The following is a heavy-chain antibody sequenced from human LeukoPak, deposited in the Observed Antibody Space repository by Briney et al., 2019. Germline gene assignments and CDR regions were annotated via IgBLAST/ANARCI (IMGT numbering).Heavy chain of an antibody. CDR1: GYTFTGYY. D-gene: IGHD2-2*02. CDR3: ARDGGYCSSTSCYTLIDY. Sequence: ASVKVSCKASGYTFTGYYMHWVRQAPGQGLEGMGWINPNSGGTNYAQKFQGRVTMTRDTSISTAYMELSRLRSDDTAVYYCARDGGYCSSTSCYTLIDYWGQGTLVTVSS. CDR2: INPNSGGT. J-gene: IGHJ4*02. V-gene: IGHV1-2*02.